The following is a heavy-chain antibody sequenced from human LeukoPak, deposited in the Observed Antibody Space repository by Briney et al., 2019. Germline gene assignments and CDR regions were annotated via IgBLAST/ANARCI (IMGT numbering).Heavy chain of an antibody. CDR3: AREKGSYCSGGSCYVDWFDP. Sequence: SETLSLTCTVSGGSISSSSYYWGWIRQPPGKGLEWIGSIYYSGSTYYNPSPKSRVTISVDTSKNQFSLKLSSVTAADTAVYYCAREKGSYCSGGSCYVDWFDPWGQGTLVTVSS. D-gene: IGHD2-15*01. CDR2: IYYSGST. CDR1: GGSISSSSYY. J-gene: IGHJ5*02. V-gene: IGHV4-39*07.